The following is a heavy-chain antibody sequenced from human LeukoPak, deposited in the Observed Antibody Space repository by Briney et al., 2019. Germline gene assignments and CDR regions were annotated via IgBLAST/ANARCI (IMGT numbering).Heavy chain of an antibody. CDR1: GYTFSSSG. D-gene: IGHD1-26*01. Sequence: GGSLIPSCAASGYTFSSSGMHWVRQAPGKGLEWLAVISNDGSNKYYADSVKGRFTISRDNPKNTLYLEMNSLRAEDTAVYYCAKRGGSYFDYWGQVTLVTVSS. V-gene: IGHV3-30*18. CDR3: AKRGGSYFDY. CDR2: ISNDGSNK. J-gene: IGHJ4*02.